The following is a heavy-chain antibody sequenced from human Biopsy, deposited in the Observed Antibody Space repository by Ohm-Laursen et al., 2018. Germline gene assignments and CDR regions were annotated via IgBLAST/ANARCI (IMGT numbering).Heavy chain of an antibody. CDR3: ARWETTLGRSLDS. V-gene: IGHV1-8*01. CDR2: MSPNTGNT. CDR1: GYTFTSHD. D-gene: IGHD1-26*01. J-gene: IGHJ4*02. Sequence: ASVKVSCKASGYTFTSHDINWARQATGQGLEWMGWMSPNTGNTVYAQRFQDRVTMTSDTSTGTAYMELTSLTPDDTAVYFCARWETTLGRSLDSWGQGTLVAVSS.